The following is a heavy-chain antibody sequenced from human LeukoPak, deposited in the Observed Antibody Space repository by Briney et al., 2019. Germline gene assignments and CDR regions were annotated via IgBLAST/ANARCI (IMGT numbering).Heavy chain of an antibody. CDR2: ISAYNGNT. D-gene: IGHD2-15*01. Sequence: EASVKVSCKASDYTFTSYGISWVRQAPGQGLEWMGWISAYNGNTSYAQKLQGRVTMTTDTSTSTAYMELRSLRSDDTAVYYCARARSWDIVVVVAAKSLDYWGQGTLVTVSS. CDR3: ARARSWDIVVVVAAKSLDY. J-gene: IGHJ4*02. V-gene: IGHV1-18*01. CDR1: DYTFTSYG.